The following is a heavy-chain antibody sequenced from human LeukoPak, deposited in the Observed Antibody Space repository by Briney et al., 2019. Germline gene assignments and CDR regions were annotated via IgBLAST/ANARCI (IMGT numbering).Heavy chain of an antibody. CDR1: GFTFSSYA. CDR2: ISGSGGST. CDR3: ARDGGDFWGGYYSYYYGMDV. J-gene: IGHJ6*02. V-gene: IGHV3-23*01. D-gene: IGHD3-3*01. Sequence: PGGSLRLSCAASGFTFSSYAMSWVRQAPGKGLEWVSAISGSGGSTYYADSVKGRFTISRDNSKNTLYLQMNSLRAEDTAVYYCARDGGDFWGGYYSYYYGMDVWGQGTTVTVSS.